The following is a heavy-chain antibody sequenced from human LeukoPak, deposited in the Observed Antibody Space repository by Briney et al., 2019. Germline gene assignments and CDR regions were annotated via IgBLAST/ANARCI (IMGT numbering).Heavy chain of an antibody. J-gene: IGHJ6*02. Sequence: ASGKVSCKASGYTFSGYYMHWVRQAPGQGLEWMGRINPNSGGTNYAQKFQDRVTMTRDTSISTAYMEVSRLRSDDTAVYYCAREYCSSTSCYYYDMDVWGQGTTVTVSS. CDR2: INPNSGGT. CDR3: AREYCSSTSCYYYDMDV. D-gene: IGHD2-2*01. V-gene: IGHV1-2*06. CDR1: GYTFSGYY.